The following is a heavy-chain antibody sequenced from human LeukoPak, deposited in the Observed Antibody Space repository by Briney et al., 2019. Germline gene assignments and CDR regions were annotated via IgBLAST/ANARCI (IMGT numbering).Heavy chain of an antibody. CDR3: ARDFDNYWDDAFDI. J-gene: IGHJ3*02. D-gene: IGHD4-11*01. CDR2: ISYDGSNK. V-gene: IGHV3-30-3*01. CDR1: GLTFTNYA. Sequence: PGGSLRLSCAASGLTFTNYAMHWVRQAPGKGLEWVAVISYDGSNKYYADSVKGRFTISRDNSKNTLYLQMNSLRAEDTAVYYCARDFDNYWDDAFDIWGQGTMVTVSS.